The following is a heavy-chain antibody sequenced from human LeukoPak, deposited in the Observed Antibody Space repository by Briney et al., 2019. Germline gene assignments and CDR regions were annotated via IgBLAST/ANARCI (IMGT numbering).Heavy chain of an antibody. CDR2: TRSDGNDK. D-gene: IGHD3-3*01. CDR3: ARDGDMRTTTIFGVVLG. J-gene: IGHJ4*02. CDR1: GFTFHSYG. V-gene: IGHV3-30*02. Sequence: GGSLRLSCAASGFTFHSYGMHWVRQAPGKGLEWVAFTRSDGNDKYYVESVKGRFTISRDNFKNTLDLRMNSLRLEDTAVYYCARDGDMRTTTIFGVVLGWGQGTLVTVSS.